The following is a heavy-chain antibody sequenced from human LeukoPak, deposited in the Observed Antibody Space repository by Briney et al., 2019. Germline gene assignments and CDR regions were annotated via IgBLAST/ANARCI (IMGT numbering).Heavy chain of an antibody. J-gene: IGHJ6*02. V-gene: IGHV4-59*01. CDR2: IYYSGST. CDR3: ARVYSSSSLVYYYGMDV. Sequence: SETLSLTCTVSGDSISSYYWSWLRQPPGKGLEWLGYIYYSGSTNYNPSLKSRVTISVDTSKNQFSLKLSSVTAADTAVYYCARVYSSSSLVYYYGMDVWGQGTTVTVSS. CDR1: GDSISSYY. D-gene: IGHD6-6*01.